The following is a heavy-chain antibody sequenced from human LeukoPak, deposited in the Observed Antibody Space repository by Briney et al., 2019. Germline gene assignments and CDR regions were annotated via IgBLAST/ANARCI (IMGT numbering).Heavy chain of an antibody. J-gene: IGHJ6*03. CDR1: GGSISSYY. CDR3: ASGITGTTGSYYYYYVDV. V-gene: IGHV4-4*09. CDR2: IYNRGST. Sequence: PSETLSLTCTVSGGSISSYYWSWIRQPPGKGLEWIGYIYNRGSTNYNPSLRSRVTISVDTSKNQFSLKLSSVTAADTAVYYCASGITGTTGSYYYYYVDVWGKGTTVTVSS. D-gene: IGHD1-14*01.